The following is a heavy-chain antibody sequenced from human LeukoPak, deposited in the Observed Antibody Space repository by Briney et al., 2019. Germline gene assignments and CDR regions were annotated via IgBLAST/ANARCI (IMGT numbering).Heavy chain of an antibody. Sequence: QSGGSLRLSCAASGFTFSSYAMSWVRQAPGKGLEWVSVISGSGDFTYYADSVKGRFTISRDNSKNSLYLQMNSLRAEDTAVYYCARDHHWGPAGYDFWSGYSVGYYYGMDVWGQGTTVTVPS. V-gene: IGHV3-23*01. D-gene: IGHD3-3*01. CDR2: ISGSGDFT. CDR1: GFTFSSYA. J-gene: IGHJ6*02. CDR3: ARDHHWGPAGYDFWSGYSVGYYYGMDV.